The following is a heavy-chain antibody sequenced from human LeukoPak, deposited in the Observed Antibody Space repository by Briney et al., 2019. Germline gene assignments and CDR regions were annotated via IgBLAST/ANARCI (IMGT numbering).Heavy chain of an antibody. V-gene: IGHV4-59*01. CDR2: IYSSGST. D-gene: IGHD3-3*01. J-gene: IGHJ3*02. CDR1: GGSISSYY. CDR3: ARDMGIYDFWSGLDAFDI. Sequence: PSETLSLTCRVSGGSISSYYWSWIRQPPGKGLEWIGYIYSSGSTNYNPSLKSRVTISVDTSKNQFSLKLSSVTAADTAVYYCARDMGIYDFWSGLDAFDIWGQGTMVTVSS.